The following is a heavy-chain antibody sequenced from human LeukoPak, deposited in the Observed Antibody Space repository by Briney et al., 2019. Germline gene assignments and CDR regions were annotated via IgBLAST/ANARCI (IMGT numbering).Heavy chain of an antibody. Sequence: SSETLSLTCDVSGFSISEGHYWSWIRQPPGKGLGWIGAIFRSGSGDIYYYPSLKRRLTMSVDTSKNQFSLTLISAAATDTAVYYCARVYCTGPNCYHLDIWGQGILVTVSS. CDR2: IFRSGSGDI. CDR1: GFSISEGHY. J-gene: IGHJ4*02. CDR3: ARVYCTGPNCYHLDI. V-gene: IGHV4-38-2*01. D-gene: IGHD2-8*02.